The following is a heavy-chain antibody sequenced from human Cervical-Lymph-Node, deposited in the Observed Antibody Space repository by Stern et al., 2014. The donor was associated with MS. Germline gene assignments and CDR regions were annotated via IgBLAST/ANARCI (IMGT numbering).Heavy chain of an antibody. CDR1: GFTFSSYS. Sequence: EMQLVESGGGLVKPGGSLRLSCAASGFTFSSYSMNWVRQAPGKGLEWVSSISSSSSYIYYADSVKGRFTISRDNAKNSLYLQMNSLRAEDTAVYYCAREEFGELTAYFDYWGQGTLVTVSS. J-gene: IGHJ4*02. CDR3: AREEFGELTAYFDY. V-gene: IGHV3-21*01. CDR2: ISSSSSYI. D-gene: IGHD3-10*01.